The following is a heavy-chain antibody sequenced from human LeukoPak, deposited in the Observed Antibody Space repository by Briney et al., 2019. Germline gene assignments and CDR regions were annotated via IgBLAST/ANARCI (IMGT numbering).Heavy chain of an antibody. V-gene: IGHV5-51*01. J-gene: IGHJ4*02. CDR1: GYTFTNCW. CDR2: FHPDDSET. D-gene: IGHD5-18*01. CDR3: ARGPNSLAYLDS. Sequence: GESLKISCKASGYTFTNCWIAWVRQMPGKGLEWMGIFHPDDSETTYSPSIEGHFTISADKSISTAYLQWRSLKASDTAIYYCARGPNSLAYLDSWGQGTLVTVPS.